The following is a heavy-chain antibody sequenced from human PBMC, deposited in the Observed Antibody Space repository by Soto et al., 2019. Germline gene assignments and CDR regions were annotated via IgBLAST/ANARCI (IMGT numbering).Heavy chain of an antibody. CDR1: GVSISSYF. D-gene: IGHD3-16*02. V-gene: IGHV4-59*01. J-gene: IGHJ4*02. CDR3: ARIGGYHGPLDY. CDR2: TYHRGST. Sequence: SETLSLTCSVSGVSISSYFWSWIRQPPGRGLEWIGYTYHRGSTNYSPSLRSRVAISLDTSENQFSLKVSSVTAADTAVYYCARIGGYHGPLDYWGQGTPVTVSS.